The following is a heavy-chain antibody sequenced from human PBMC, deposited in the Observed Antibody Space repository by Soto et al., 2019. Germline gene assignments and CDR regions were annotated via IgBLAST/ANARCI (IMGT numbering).Heavy chain of an antibody. Sequence: PGGSLRLSCAASGFTFSDYYMTWIRQAPGKGLEWISYISSDGTIIYYADSVKGRFTISRDNAKNSLYLQMNSLRAEDTAVHYCARVLIVATVFGGMDVWGQGTTVTVSS. CDR2: ISSDGTII. J-gene: IGHJ6*02. V-gene: IGHV3-11*01. D-gene: IGHD5-12*01. CDR3: ARVLIVATVFGGMDV. CDR1: GFTFSDYY.